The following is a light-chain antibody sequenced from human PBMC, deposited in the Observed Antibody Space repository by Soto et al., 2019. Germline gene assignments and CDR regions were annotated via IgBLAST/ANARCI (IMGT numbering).Light chain of an antibody. V-gene: IGKV3-20*01. CDR3: QQYATTPFT. CDR1: QTVISNY. CDR2: GAS. J-gene: IGKJ3*01. Sequence: EIVLTQSPGTLSLSPGERATLSCRASQTVISNYLAWYQQKPGQAPRLLIYGASSRATGIPDRFSGSGSGADFTLTISRLEPGDCAVYYCQQYATTPFTFGPGTKVDIK.